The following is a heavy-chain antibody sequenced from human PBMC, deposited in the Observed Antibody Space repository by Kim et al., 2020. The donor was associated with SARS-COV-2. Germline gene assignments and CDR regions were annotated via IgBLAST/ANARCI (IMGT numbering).Heavy chain of an antibody. CDR3: ACIVGATNDC. J-gene: IGHJ4*02. CDR1: GGSISSSSYY. D-gene: IGHD1-26*01. CDR2: IYYSGST. Sequence: SETLSLTCTVSGGSISSSSYYWGWIRQPPGKGLEWIGSIYYSGSTYYNPSLKSRVTISVDTSKNQFSLKLSSVTAADTAVYYCACIVGATNDCWGQGTLVTVSS. V-gene: IGHV4-39*07.